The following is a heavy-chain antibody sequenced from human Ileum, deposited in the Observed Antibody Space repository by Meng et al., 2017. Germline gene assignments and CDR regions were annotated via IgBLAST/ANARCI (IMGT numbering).Heavy chain of an antibody. CDR2: LYYSGNT. J-gene: IGHJ4*02. CDR3: GKAPHY. CDR1: GDSLSSGTYY. Sequence: QLRRQESGPGLVKPSETLSLPCTVSGDSLSSGTYYWGWIRQPPGKGLEWIGSLYYSGNTYYNPSLRSRVTISIDTSKNQFSLKLNSVTAADTAVYYCGKAPHYWGQGTLVTVSS. V-gene: IGHV4-39*07.